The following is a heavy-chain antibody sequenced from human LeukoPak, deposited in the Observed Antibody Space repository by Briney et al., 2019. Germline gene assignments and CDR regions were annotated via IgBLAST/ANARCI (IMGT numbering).Heavy chain of an antibody. CDR1: GYTFTSYD. CDR2: MNPNSGNT. Sequence: ASVTVSCKASGYTFTSYDINWVRQAPGQGLEWMGWMNPNSGNTGYAQKFQGRVTMTRNTSIGTAYMELSSLRSEDTAVYYCARESKTYYYDSSGYSDYWGQGTLVTVSS. CDR3: ARESKTYYYDSSGYSDY. D-gene: IGHD3-22*01. J-gene: IGHJ4*02. V-gene: IGHV1-8*01.